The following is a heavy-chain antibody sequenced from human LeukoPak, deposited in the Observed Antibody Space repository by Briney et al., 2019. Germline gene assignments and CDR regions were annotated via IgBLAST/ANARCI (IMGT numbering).Heavy chain of an antibody. CDR3: ARLVSGY. J-gene: IGHJ4*02. CDR1: GFTFSSYG. V-gene: IGHV3-23*01. CDR2: VSASGDTT. Sequence: GGSLRLSCAASGFTFSSYGMYWVRQAPGKGLEWVSAVSASGDTTLYADSVKGRFTISRDNAKDSLYLQMNTLRVEDTAVYYCARLVSGYWGQGTLVTVSS. D-gene: IGHD6-13*01.